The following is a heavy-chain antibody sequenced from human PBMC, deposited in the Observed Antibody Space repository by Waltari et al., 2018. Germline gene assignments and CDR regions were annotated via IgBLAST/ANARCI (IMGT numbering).Heavy chain of an antibody. Sequence: QVQLVQSGAEVKKPGASVKVSCKASGYTFTGYYMHWVRQAPGQGLEWMGWLNPNSGGTSYAQKFQGWVTMTRDTSISTAYMDLSRLRSHDTAVYYCAREGYCSSTSCLDWFDPWGQGTLVIVSS. V-gene: IGHV1-2*04. D-gene: IGHD2-2*01. CDR3: AREGYCSSTSCLDWFDP. J-gene: IGHJ5*02. CDR1: GYTFTGYY. CDR2: LNPNSGGT.